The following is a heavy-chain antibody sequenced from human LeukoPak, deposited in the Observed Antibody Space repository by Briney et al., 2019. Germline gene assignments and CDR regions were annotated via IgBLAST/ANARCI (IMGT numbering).Heavy chain of an antibody. CDR2: INPSGGST. CDR1: GYTFTSYY. Sequence: ASVKVSCKASGYTFTSYYIHWVRQAPGQGLEWMGIINPSGGSTTYTQKFQGRVTMTRDTSTSTVYMDLSSLRSEDTAVYYCARGGYSNNWYSDYWGQGTLVTVSS. J-gene: IGHJ4*02. D-gene: IGHD6-13*01. V-gene: IGHV1-46*01. CDR3: ARGGYSNNWYSDY.